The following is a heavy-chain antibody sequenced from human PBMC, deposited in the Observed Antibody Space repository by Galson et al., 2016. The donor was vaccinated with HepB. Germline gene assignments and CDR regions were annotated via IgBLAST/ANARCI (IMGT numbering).Heavy chain of an antibody. CDR3: AGGWELNDY. V-gene: IGHV5-51*01. CDR2: IYPHDSDT. J-gene: IGHJ4*02. CDR1: GYWFSNYW. Sequence: QSGAEVKKPGDSLKISCKVSGYWFSNYWIGWVRQMPGKGLEWMGIIYPHDSDTRYSPSFQGQVTISADKSISTTYLQWRSLKASDTAIYYCAGGWELNDYGGQGTLVTVSS. D-gene: IGHD1-26*01.